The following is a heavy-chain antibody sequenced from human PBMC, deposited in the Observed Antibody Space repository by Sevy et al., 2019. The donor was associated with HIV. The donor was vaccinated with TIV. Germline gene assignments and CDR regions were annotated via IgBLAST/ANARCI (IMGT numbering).Heavy chain of an antibody. Sequence: GGSLRLSCVASGFSFSTHAIHWVPQAPGKALEWVAVISYDGSNKYYADSVKGRFTISRDNSKNTLYLQMNSLRAEDKALYYCARDLGYGSSGYVPATNYWGQGTLVTVSS. V-gene: IGHV3-30-3*01. CDR1: GFSFSTHA. J-gene: IGHJ4*02. CDR3: ARDLGYGSSGYVPATNY. D-gene: IGHD6-19*01. CDR2: ISYDGSNK.